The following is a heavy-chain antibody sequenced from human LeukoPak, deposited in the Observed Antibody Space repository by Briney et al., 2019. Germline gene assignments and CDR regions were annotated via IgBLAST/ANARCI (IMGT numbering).Heavy chain of an antibody. Sequence: GGSLRLSCAASGFTFSSYSMNWVRQAPGKGLKWVSSISSSSYIYYADSVKGRFTISRDNAKNSLYLQMNSLRAEDTAVYYCAVPRPQFMITFGGVIVPPDYWGQGTLVTVSS. CDR1: GFTFSSYS. J-gene: IGHJ4*02. CDR2: ISSSSYI. D-gene: IGHD3-16*02. V-gene: IGHV3-21*01. CDR3: AVPRPQFMITFGGVIVPPDY.